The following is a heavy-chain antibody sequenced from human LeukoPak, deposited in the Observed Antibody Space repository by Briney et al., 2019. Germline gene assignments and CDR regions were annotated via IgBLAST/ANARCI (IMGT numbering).Heavy chain of an antibody. CDR2: ISSSGGTK. D-gene: IGHD3-9*01. CDR1: GFTFSSYE. V-gene: IGHV3-48*03. Sequence: PGGSLRLSCAASGFTFSSYEMNWVRQAPGKGLEWVSQISSSGGTKYYADSVKGRFTISRDNAKNSVYLQMNTLRAEDTAVYYCARTMRPILTGYYSLDYWGQGTLVTVSS. J-gene: IGHJ4*02. CDR3: ARTMRPILTGYYSLDY.